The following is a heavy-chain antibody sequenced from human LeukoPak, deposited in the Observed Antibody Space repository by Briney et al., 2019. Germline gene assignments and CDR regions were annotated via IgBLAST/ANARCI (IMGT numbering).Heavy chain of an antibody. CDR3: ARQSGAPGFWDY. CDR2: IYSGGST. CDR1: GFTVSSNY. Sequence: GGSLRLSCAASGFTVSSNYMSWVRQAPGKGLEWVSVIYSGGSTHYADSVKGRFTISRDNSTNTLFLQMNSLRADDTAVYYCARQSGAPGFWDYWGQGTLVTVSS. V-gene: IGHV3-53*01. D-gene: IGHD1-26*01. J-gene: IGHJ4*02.